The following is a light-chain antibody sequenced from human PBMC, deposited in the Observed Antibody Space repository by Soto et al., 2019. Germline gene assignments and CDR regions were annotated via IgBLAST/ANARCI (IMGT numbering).Light chain of an antibody. CDR2: DVS. Sequence: EIVLTQSPGTLSLSPGERAMLSCRASQTVSNNYLAWYQQRPGQAPRLLISDVSTRATGIPGRFSGSGSGTDFTLTISRLEPEDSAVYYCQQYGGSPLYSFGQGTKLEIK. CDR3: QQYGGSPLYS. J-gene: IGKJ2*03. CDR1: QTVSNNY. V-gene: IGKV3-20*01.